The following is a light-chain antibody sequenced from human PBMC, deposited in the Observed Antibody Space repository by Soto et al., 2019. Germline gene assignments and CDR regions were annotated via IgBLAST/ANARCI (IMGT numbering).Light chain of an antibody. CDR3: QQYYSTPQT. V-gene: IGKV4-1*01. CDR2: WAS. J-gene: IGKJ1*01. Sequence: DIVMTQSPDSLAVSLGERATINCKSSQSVLYSSNNKNYLAWYQQKPGQPPKLLIYWASTRESGVPDRFSGCGSGTDFTLTISSLQAEDVAVYYCQQYYSTPQTFGQGTKVEIK. CDR1: QSVLYSSNNKNY.